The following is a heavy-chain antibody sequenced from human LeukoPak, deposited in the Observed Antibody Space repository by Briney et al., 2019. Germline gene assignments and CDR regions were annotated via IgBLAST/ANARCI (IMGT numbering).Heavy chain of an antibody. CDR3: AREVVATQSDDY. V-gene: IGHV1-2*02. CDR2: INPNSGGT. Sequence: ASVKVSCKASGYTFTGYYIHWVRQAPGQGLEWMGWINPNSGGTNYAQKFQGRVTMTRDTSISTAYMELSRLRSDDTAVYYCAREVVATQSDDYWGQGTLVTVSS. CDR1: GYTFTGYY. D-gene: IGHD5-12*01. J-gene: IGHJ4*02.